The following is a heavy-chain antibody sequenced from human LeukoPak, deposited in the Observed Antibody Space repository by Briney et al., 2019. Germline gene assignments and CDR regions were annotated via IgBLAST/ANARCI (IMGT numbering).Heavy chain of an antibody. D-gene: IGHD6-13*01. CDR1: GFTVSSSY. V-gene: IGHV3-53*01. CDR2: IYSGGST. CDR3: ARAIVAAGTDYFDY. Sequence: PGGSLRLSCAASGFTVSSSYMSWVRQAPGKGLEWVSVIYSGGSTYYADSVKGRFTISRDNSKNTLYLQMNSLRAEDTAVYYCARAIVAAGTDYFDYWGQGTLVTVSS. J-gene: IGHJ4*02.